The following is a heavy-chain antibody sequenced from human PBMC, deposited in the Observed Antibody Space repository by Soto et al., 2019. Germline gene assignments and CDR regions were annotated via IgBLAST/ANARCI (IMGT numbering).Heavy chain of an antibody. V-gene: IGHV3-30*03. CDR2: ISYDGSNK. Sequence: HPGGSLRLSCAASGFTFSSYGMHWVRQAPGKGLEWVAVISYDGSNKYYADSVKGRFTISRDNAKNTLYLQMSSLRAEDTAVYYCARDIKGDNSYWGQGTLVTVSS. CDR3: ARDIKGDNSY. J-gene: IGHJ4*02. D-gene: IGHD4-4*01. CDR1: GFTFSSYG.